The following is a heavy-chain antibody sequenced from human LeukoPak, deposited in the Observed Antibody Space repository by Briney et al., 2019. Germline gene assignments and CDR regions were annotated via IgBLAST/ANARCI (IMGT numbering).Heavy chain of an antibody. J-gene: IGHJ5*02. D-gene: IGHD4-11*01. CDR1: GGTFSSYA. CDR2: IIPIFGTA. CDR3: ARRRGAVTTSWFDP. V-gene: IGHV1-69*13. Sequence: EASVTVSCKASGGTFSSYAISWVRQAPGQGLEWMGGIIPIFGTANYAQKFQGRVTITADESTSTAYMELSSLRSEDTAVYYCARRRGAVTTSWFDPWGQGTLVTVSS.